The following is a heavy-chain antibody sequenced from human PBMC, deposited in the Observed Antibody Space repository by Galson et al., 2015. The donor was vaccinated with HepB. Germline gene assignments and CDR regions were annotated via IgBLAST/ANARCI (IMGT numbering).Heavy chain of an antibody. Sequence: SLRLSCAASGFTFSGFAMSWVRQAPGKGLEWVSTISGDTVGTYYADSVKGRFTISRDNSKNTLYLQMNSLRAEDTAVYYCARDKGGLYGFDIWGQGTMVTVSS. CDR1: GFTFSGFA. V-gene: IGHV3-23*01. D-gene: IGHD1-26*01. J-gene: IGHJ3*02. CDR3: ARDKGGLYGFDI. CDR2: ISGDTVGT.